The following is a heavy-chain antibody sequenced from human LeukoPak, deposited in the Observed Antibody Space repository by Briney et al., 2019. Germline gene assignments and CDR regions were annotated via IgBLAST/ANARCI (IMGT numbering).Heavy chain of an antibody. CDR2: ISSGSGHM. Sequence: PGGSLRLSCAASGFTFSSYSMSWVRQAPGKGLEWVSYISSGSGHMLYADSVEGRFTISRDNAKNSLYLQMNGLRAEDTAVYYCARDLAPTVGASDYWGQGTLVTVSS. CDR1: GFTFSSYS. V-gene: IGHV3-21*06. D-gene: IGHD1-26*01. CDR3: ARDLAPTVGASDY. J-gene: IGHJ4*02.